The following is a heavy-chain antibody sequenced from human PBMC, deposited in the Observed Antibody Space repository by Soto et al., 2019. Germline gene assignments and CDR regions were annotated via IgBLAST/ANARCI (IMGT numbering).Heavy chain of an antibody. CDR2: IYPCDSDT. D-gene: IGHD3-16*01. CDR1: GYSFTIYC. J-gene: IGHJ4*02. CDR3: ARHSFPGDSSQYYFYY. Sequence: GESLKISCKGSGYSFTIYCIGLVLQMPGKGLEWMGIIYPCDSDTRYSPSFQGQVTISADKSISTAYLQWSDLKASDTAMFYCARHSFPGDSSQYYFYYWGQGTLVTVAS. V-gene: IGHV5-51*01.